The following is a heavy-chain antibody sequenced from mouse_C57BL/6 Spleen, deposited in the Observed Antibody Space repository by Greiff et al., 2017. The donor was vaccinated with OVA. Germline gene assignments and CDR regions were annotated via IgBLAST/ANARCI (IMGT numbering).Heavy chain of an antibody. J-gene: IGHJ2*01. CDR2: INPNNGGT. CDR1: GYTFTDYN. CDR3: AREGTGKGEGLDY. Sequence: VQLKESGPELVKPGASVKIPCKASGYTFTDYNMDWVKQSHGKSLEWIGDINPNNGGTIYNQKFKGKATLTVDKSSSTAYMELRSLTSEDTAVYYCAREGTGKGEGLDYWGQGTTLTVSS. V-gene: IGHV1-18*01. D-gene: IGHD4-1*01.